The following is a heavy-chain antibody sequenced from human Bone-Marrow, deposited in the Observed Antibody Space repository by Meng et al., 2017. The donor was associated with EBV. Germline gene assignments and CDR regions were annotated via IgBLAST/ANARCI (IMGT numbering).Heavy chain of an antibody. CDR2: IHHGGST. CDR3: SIIIYGSGLNSWFDP. Sequence: QVQLQEAGPGLVKSSGPLSLTCGVSGGYISSDNWWTWVRQPPGKGLEWVGEIHHGGSTNYNPSLKSRVTISLDKSKNQFSLRLTSVTAADTAVYYCSIIIYGSGLNSWFDPWGQGTLVTVSS. J-gene: IGHJ5*02. CDR1: GGYISSDNW. D-gene: IGHD3-10*01. V-gene: IGHV4-4*02.